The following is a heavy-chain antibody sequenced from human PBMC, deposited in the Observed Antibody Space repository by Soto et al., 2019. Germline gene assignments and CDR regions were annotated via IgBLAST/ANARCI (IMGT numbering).Heavy chain of an antibody. CDR2: INPNSGGT. V-gene: IGHV1-2*04. J-gene: IGHJ4*02. D-gene: IGHD3-10*01. Sequence: QVQLVQSGAEVKKPGASVKVSCKASGYTFTGYYMHCVRQAPGQGLEWMGWINPNSGGTNYEQKFQGWVTNTRDTSISTDYMELSRLRSDDTAVYYCARELPGGSGSTSFDYWGQGTLVTVSS. CDR3: ARELPGGSGSTSFDY. CDR1: GYTFTGYY.